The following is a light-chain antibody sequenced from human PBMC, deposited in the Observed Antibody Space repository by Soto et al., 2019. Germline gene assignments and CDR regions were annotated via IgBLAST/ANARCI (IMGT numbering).Light chain of an antibody. CDR1: SSNIGGNY. Sequence: QSVVTQPPSASGTPGQRVTISWSGSSSNIGGNYVYWYQHLPGTAPKVLIYKNNHRPSGVPDRFSGSKSDTSASLAISGLRSEDEAHYYCAVWDDSLNGVVFGGGTQLTVL. V-gene: IGLV1-47*01. CDR3: AVWDDSLNGVV. CDR2: KNN. J-gene: IGLJ3*02.